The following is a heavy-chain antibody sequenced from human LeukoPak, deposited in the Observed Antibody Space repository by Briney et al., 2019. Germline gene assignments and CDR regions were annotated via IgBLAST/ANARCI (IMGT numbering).Heavy chain of an antibody. V-gene: IGHV4-59*01. CDR1: GDSITSYY. CDR2: IYYSGST. J-gene: IGHJ3*02. D-gene: IGHD2-21*01. Sequence: PSETLSLTCTVSGDSITSYYWSWIRQPPGKGLEWIGYIYYSGSTNYNPSLKSRVTISVDTSKNQFSLKLSSVTAADTAVYYCARYPYGGGDRRNAFDIWGQGTMVTVSS. CDR3: ARYPYGGGDRRNAFDI.